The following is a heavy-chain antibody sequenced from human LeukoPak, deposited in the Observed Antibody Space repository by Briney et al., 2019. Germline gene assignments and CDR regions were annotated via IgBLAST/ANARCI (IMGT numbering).Heavy chain of an antibody. CDR3: ASPWSNGGFDF. CDR1: GGSIRSSSYF. CDR2: IYYSGTT. Sequence: PSETLSLTCTVSGGSIRSSSYFWGWIRQPPGKGLEWIGSIYYSGTTSYNPSLKSRVTISVDTSKNQFSLKLSSVTAADTAVYYCASPWSNGGFDFWGQGTLVTVSS. J-gene: IGHJ4*02. V-gene: IGHV4-39*01. D-gene: IGHD3-16*01.